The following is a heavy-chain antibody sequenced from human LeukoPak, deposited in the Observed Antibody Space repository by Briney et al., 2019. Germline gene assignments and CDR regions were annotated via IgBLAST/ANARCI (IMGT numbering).Heavy chain of an antibody. CDR2: ISGSGGST. Sequence: GGSLRLSCAASGFTFSSYAMSWVRQAPGKGLEWVSAISGSGGSTYYADSVKGRFTISRDNSRNTLYLQMNSLRAEDTALYYCTTDRGITVRPIFDSWGQGTLVTVSS. V-gene: IGHV3-23*01. CDR3: TTDRGITVRPIFDS. D-gene: IGHD6-6*01. CDR1: GFTFSSYA. J-gene: IGHJ4*02.